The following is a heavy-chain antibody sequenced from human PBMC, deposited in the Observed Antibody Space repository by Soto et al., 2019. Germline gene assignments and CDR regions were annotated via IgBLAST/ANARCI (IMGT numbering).Heavy chain of an antibody. D-gene: IGHD3-16*01. J-gene: IGHJ4*02. CDR3: ERDLGHFSRGASYFDY. V-gene: IGHV3-33*01. Sequence: QVQLVESGGGVVQPGRSLRLSCAASGFSFSAYGFHWVRQAPGKGLEWVSVIWYDGSNKYYADAVKGRFTISRDDSRNTVYLQMNSLRDEDTAIYYCERDLGHFSRGASYFDYWGQGTLVTVSS. CDR1: GFSFSAYG. CDR2: IWYDGSNK.